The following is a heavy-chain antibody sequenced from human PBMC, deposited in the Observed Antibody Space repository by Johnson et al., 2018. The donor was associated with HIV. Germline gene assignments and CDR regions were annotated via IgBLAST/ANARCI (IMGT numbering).Heavy chain of an antibody. CDR2: ISYDGSNK. CDR3: AKSTQASIVRESGPYGAFHI. Sequence: QVQLMESGGGVVQPGRSLRLSCAASGFTFSSYAMHWVRQAPGKGLEWVAVISYDGSNKYYADSVKGRFPISRDNSKNTLYLQMNSLRAEDTAVHYCAKSTQASIVRESGPYGAFHIWGQGTMVTVSS. J-gene: IGHJ3*02. V-gene: IGHV3-30*18. CDR1: GFTFSSYA. D-gene: IGHD3-10*01.